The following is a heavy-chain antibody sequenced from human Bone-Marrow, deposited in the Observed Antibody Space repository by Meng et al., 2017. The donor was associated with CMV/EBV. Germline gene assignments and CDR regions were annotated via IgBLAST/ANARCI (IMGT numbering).Heavy chain of an antibody. J-gene: IGHJ6*02. CDR2: INPSGGST. Sequence: ASVKVSCKASGYTFTSYYMHWVRQAPGQGLEWMGIINPSGGSTSYAQKFQGRVTMTRDTSTSTVYMVLSSLRSEDTAVYYFAREDSSGYYYADYYYGMDVWGQGTTVTVSS. CDR3: AREDSSGYYYADYYYGMDV. D-gene: IGHD3-22*01. CDR1: GYTFTSYY. V-gene: IGHV1-46*01.